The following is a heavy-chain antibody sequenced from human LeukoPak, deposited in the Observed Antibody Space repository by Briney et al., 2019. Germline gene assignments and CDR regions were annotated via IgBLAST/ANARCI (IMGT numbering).Heavy chain of an antibody. V-gene: IGHV4-34*01. J-gene: IGHJ4*02. CDR3: ARLTGPYYYDSSGYSDY. D-gene: IGHD3-22*01. CDR2: INHSGST. Sequence: SETLSLTCAVYGGSFSGYYWSWIRQPPGKGLEWIGEINHSGSTNYNPSLKSRVTISVDTSKNQFSLKLSSVTAADTAVYYCARLTGPYYYDSSGYSDYWGQGTLVTVSS. CDR1: GGSFSGYY.